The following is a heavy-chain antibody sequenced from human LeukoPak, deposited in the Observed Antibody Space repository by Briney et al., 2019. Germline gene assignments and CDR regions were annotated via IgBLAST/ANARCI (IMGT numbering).Heavy chain of an antibody. Sequence: ASVKVSCKASGYTFTGYYMHWVRQAPGQGLEWMGWINPNSGGTNYAQKFQGRVTMTRDTSISTAYMELSRLRSDHTAVYYCAREMYYYDSSAYYQAGAFDIWGQGTMVTVSS. CDR2: INPNSGGT. J-gene: IGHJ3*02. D-gene: IGHD3-22*01. CDR1: GYTFTGYY. CDR3: AREMYYYDSSAYYQAGAFDI. V-gene: IGHV1-2*02.